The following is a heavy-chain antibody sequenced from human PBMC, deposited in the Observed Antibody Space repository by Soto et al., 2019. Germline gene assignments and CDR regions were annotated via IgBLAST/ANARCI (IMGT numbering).Heavy chain of an antibody. CDR2: ISSIGTTI. D-gene: IGHD3-22*01. V-gene: IGHV3-11*01. J-gene: IGHJ3*02. CDR1: VFTCSDYY. CDR3: ARDEYYYEVDAFDI. Sequence: GSLRLAGPASVFTCSDYYMNWIRQAPGKGLEWVSYISSIGTTIYYADAVKGRFIISRDNAKNSLYLQMNSLRAEDTAVYYCARDEYYYEVDAFDIWGQGTMVTVSS.